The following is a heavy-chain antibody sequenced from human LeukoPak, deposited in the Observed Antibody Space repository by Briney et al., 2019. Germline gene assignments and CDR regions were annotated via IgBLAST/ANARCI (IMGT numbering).Heavy chain of an antibody. J-gene: IGHJ3*02. V-gene: IGHV3-48*03. CDR2: ISSSGSTI. D-gene: IGHD1-26*01. Sequence: PGGSLRLSCAASGFTFSSYEMNWVRQAPGRGLEWVSYISSSGSTIYYADSVKGRFTISRDNAKNSLYLQMNSLRAEDTAVYYCARDPREPLTPRGFDIWGQGTMVTVSS. CDR3: ARDPREPLTPRGFDI. CDR1: GFTFSSYE.